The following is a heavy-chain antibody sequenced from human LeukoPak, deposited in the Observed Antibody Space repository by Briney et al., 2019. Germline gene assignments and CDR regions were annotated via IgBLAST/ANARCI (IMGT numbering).Heavy chain of an antibody. CDR3: ARDSDSSGYYFDY. CDR1: GGSISSGSYY. J-gene: IGHJ4*02. D-gene: IGHD3-22*01. Sequence: SETLSLTCTVSGGSISSGSYYWSWIRQPAGKGLEWIGRIYTCGSTNYNPSLKSRVTISVDTSKNQFSLKLSSVTAADTAVYYCARDSDSSGYYFDYWGQGTLVTVSS. V-gene: IGHV4-61*02. CDR2: IYTCGST.